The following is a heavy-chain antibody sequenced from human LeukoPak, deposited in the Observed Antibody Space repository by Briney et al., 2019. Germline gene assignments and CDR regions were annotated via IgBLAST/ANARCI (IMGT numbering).Heavy chain of an antibody. V-gene: IGHV3-48*03. CDR1: GFTFSSYE. D-gene: IGHD6-6*01. CDR2: ISISGSTI. J-gene: IGHJ3*02. CDR3: AREGLWGAARDAFDI. Sequence: PGGSLRLSCAASGFTFSSYEMNWVRQVPGKGLEWVSYISISGSTIYYADSVKGRFTISRDNAKNSLYLQMNSLRVEDTAVYYCAREGLWGAARDAFDIWGQGTMVTVSS.